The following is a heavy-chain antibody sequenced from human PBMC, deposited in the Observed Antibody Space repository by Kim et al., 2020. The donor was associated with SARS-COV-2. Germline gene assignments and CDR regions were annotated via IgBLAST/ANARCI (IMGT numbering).Heavy chain of an antibody. V-gene: IGHV1-2*02. CDR1: GYTFTGYY. CDR3: ARDMRQWLGKGVFDY. CDR2: INPNSGGT. Sequence: VKVSCKASGYTFTGYYMHWVRQAPGQGLEWMGWINPNSGGTNYAQKFQGRVTMTRDTSISTAYMELSRLRSDDTAVYYCARDMRQWLGKGVFDYWGQGTLVTVSS. J-gene: IGHJ4*02. D-gene: IGHD6-19*01.